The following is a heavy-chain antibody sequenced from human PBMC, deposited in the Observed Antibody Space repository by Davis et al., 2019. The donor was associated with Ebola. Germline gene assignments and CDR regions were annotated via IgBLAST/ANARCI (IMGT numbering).Heavy chain of an antibody. V-gene: IGHV1-69*04. J-gene: IGHJ6*02. D-gene: IGHD3-3*01. CDR1: GYTFTSYD. CDR3: VRAYYDFWSGYYKDYYGMDV. Sequence: AASVKVSCKTSGYTFTSYDIHWVRQAAGQGLEWMGRIIPILGIANYAQKFQGRVTITADESTSTAYMELSSLRSEDTAVYYCVRAYYDFWSGYYKDYYGMDVWGQGTAVTVSS. CDR2: IIPILGIA.